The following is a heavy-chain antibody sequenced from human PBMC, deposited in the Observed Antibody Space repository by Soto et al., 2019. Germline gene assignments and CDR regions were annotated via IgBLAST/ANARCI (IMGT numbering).Heavy chain of an antibody. CDR3: ARGRYSSGWKNYYYYYYTDV. Sequence: QVQLQQWGAGLLKPSETLSLTCAVYGGSFSGYYWSWIRPPPGKGLEWIGEINHSGSTNYNPSLTRRVTTSVDTAKNQFSLKLSSVTAADTAVYYCARGRYSSGWKNYYYYYYTDVWGKEPTVTVSS. V-gene: IGHV4-34*01. D-gene: IGHD6-19*01. CDR2: INHSGST. CDR1: GGSFSGYY. J-gene: IGHJ6*03.